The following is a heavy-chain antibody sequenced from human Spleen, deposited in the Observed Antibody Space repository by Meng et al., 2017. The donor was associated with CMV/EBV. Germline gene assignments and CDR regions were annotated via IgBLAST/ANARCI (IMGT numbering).Heavy chain of an antibody. CDR2: IYSGDSTT. Sequence: GGSLRLSCAASEISFSTYAMHWVRQAPGKGLEWVSVIYSGDSTTYYADSVKGRFTISRDNSKNTLYLQLNSLKTEDTAVYYCTTSNRFQLLFRWGQGTLVTVSS. J-gene: IGHJ4*02. D-gene: IGHD2-2*01. CDR3: TTSNRFQLLFR. CDR1: EISFSTYA. V-gene: IGHV3-23*03.